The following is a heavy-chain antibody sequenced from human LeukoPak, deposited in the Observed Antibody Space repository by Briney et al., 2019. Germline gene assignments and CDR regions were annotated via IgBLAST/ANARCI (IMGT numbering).Heavy chain of an antibody. CDR3: AIVPKTGMPAIT. D-gene: IGHD6-6*01. V-gene: IGHV1-69*13. CDR1: GGSINNYG. J-gene: IGHJ5*02. CDR2: IIPLLTRP. Sequence: SVKVSCKTSGGSINNYGINWVRQAPGPGLEWMGMIIPLLTRPKYAKKFQGRVTITADESADTAYMEVSRLTSEDTAVFFCAIVPKTGMPAITWGPGTLVSVSS.